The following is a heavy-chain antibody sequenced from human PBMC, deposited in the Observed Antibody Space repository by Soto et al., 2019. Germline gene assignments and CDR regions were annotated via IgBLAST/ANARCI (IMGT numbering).Heavy chain of an antibody. J-gene: IGHJ5*02. V-gene: IGHV1-3*01. CDR3: ARGCSSTSCYYWFDP. D-gene: IGHD2-2*01. CDR1: GYTFTSYA. Sequence: ASVKVSCKASGYTFTSYAMHWVRQAPGQRLEWMGWINAGNGNTKYSQKFQGRVTITRDTSASTAYMELSSLRSEDTAVYYCARGCSSTSCYYWFDPWGQGTLVTVS. CDR2: INAGNGNT.